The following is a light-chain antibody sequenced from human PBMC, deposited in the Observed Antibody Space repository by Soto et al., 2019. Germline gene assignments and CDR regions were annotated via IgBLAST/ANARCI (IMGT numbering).Light chain of an antibody. Sequence: DIVMTQSPACLAVSLGERATINCKSSQSVLYSSNNKNYLAWYQQKPGQPLKLLISWASTRESGVPDRFSGSGSGTDFTLTISSLQAEDVAVYYCQQYYSPPWTLGQGTKVEIK. CDR3: QQYYSPPWT. CDR1: QSVLYSSNNKNY. V-gene: IGKV4-1*01. J-gene: IGKJ1*01. CDR2: WAS.